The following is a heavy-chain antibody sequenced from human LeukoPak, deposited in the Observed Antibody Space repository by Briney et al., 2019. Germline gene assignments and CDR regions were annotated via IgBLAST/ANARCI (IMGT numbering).Heavy chain of an antibody. CDR2: IYSGVRT. J-gene: IGHJ3*02. D-gene: IGHD3-16*01. V-gene: IGHV3-66*02. CDR3: ARDLGGTTGEGAFDI. Sequence: GGSLRLXCAASGFTVSSNYMSWVRQAPGKGLEWVSLIYSGVRTYYADSVEGRFTISRDNSKNTLYLQMNSLRAEDMAVYYCARDLGGTTGEGAFDIWGQGTMVAVSS. CDR1: GFTVSSNY.